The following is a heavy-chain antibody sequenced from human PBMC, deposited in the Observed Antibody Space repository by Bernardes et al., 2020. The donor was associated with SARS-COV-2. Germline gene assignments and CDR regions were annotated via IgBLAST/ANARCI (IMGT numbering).Heavy chain of an antibody. Sequence: GGCPSLSSAASGFTSTSYWMHWVRQAPGKGLVWVSRINSDGTYTSYADSVKGRFTISRDNAKNTLYLQMNSLRAEDTAVYYCAATVTNSLYYYYMDVWGNATTVTVSS. CDR3: AATVTNSLYYYYMDV. V-gene: IGHV3-74*01. CDR2: INSDGTYT. CDR1: GFTSTSYW. J-gene: IGHJ6*03. D-gene: IGHD4-17*01.